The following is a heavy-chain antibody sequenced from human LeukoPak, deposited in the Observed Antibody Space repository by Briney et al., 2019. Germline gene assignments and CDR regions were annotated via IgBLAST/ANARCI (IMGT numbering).Heavy chain of an antibody. CDR1: GFTFSSYA. CDR2: ISGSGGST. Sequence: GGSLRLSCAASGFTFSSYAMSWVRQAPGTGLEWVSAISGSGGSTYYADSVKGRFTISRDNSKNTLYLQMNSLRAEDTAVYYCAKSLPRYYYYGMDVWGQGTTVTVSS. V-gene: IGHV3-23*01. J-gene: IGHJ6*02. CDR3: AKSLPRYYYYGMDV.